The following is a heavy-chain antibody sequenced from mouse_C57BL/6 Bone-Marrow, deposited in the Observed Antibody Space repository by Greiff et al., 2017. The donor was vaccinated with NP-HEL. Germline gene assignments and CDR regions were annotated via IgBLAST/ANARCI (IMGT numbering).Heavy chain of an antibody. V-gene: IGHV1-80*01. CDR3: ARGGRRDY. CDR1: GYAFSSYW. J-gene: IGHJ2*01. Sequence: VQPQQSGVALVKPGASVKISCKASGYAFSSYWMNWVKQRPGKGLVWIGQIYPGDGDTNYNGKFKGKATLTADKSSSTAYMQLSSLTSEDSAVYFCARGGRRDYWGQGTTLTVSS. CDR2: IYPGDGDT.